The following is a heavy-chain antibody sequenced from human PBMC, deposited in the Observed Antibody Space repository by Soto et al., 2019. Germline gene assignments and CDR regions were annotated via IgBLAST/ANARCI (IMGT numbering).Heavy chain of an antibody. V-gene: IGHV6-1*01. CDR2: TYYRSRWYN. D-gene: IGHD6-6*01. CDR3: ARAREPEYSSSIFFDY. J-gene: IGHJ4*01. Sequence: SQTLALTCAISGDSVSGNSAVWNWIRQSPSSGLEWLGRTYYRSRWYNDYAVSVKSRITVTPDTSKNQFSLHLNSVTPEDTAVYYCARAREPEYSSSIFFDYWGRGTVVTVSS. CDR1: GDSVSGNSAV.